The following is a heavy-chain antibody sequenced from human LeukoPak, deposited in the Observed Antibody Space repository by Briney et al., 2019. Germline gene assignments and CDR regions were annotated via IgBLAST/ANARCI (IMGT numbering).Heavy chain of an antibody. D-gene: IGHD3-3*01. V-gene: IGHV3-23*01. CDR1: GFTFSSSA. J-gene: IGHJ4*02. CDR3: AKEEDYDFWSGPKYY. CDR2: ISASGGST. Sequence: GGSLRLSCAASGFTFSSSAMSWVRQVPGKGLEWVSGISASGGSTSYADSVRGRFTISRDNSKNTLYVQMNSLRDEDTAVYYCAKEEDYDFWSGPKYYWGQGTLVTVSS.